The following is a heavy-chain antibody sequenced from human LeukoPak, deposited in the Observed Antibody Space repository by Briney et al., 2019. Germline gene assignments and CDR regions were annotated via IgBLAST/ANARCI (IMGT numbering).Heavy chain of an antibody. CDR3: ARDDGYSSGPSDY. D-gene: IGHD6-19*01. V-gene: IGHV3-21*01. Sequence: NAGGSLRLSCVVSGFTFSSYWMSWVRQAPGKGLEWVSSISSSSSYIYYADSVKGRFTISRDNAKNSLYLQMNSLRAEDTAVYYCARDDGYSSGPSDYWGQGTLVTVSS. CDR2: ISSSSSYI. CDR1: GFTFSSYW. J-gene: IGHJ4*02.